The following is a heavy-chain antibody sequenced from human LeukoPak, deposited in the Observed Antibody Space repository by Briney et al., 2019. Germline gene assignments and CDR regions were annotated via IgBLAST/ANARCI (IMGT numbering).Heavy chain of an antibody. CDR1: GGSFSGYY. D-gene: IGHD3-22*01. CDR2: INHSGST. CDR3: ARAVSGLVIRSPFGY. Sequence: PSETLSLTCAVYGGSFSGYYWSWIRQPPGKGLEWIGEINHSGSTNYNPSLKSRVTISVDTSKNQFSLKLSPVTAADTAVYYCARAVSGLVIRSPFGYWGQGTLVTVSS. J-gene: IGHJ4*02. V-gene: IGHV4-34*01.